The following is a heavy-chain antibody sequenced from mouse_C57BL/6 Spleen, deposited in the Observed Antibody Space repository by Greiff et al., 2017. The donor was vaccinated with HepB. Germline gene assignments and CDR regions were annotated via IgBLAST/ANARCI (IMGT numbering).Heavy chain of an antibody. CDR1: GYAFSSSW. D-gene: IGHD1-1*01. J-gene: IGHJ2*01. CDR3: ARRYYGSRLDY. V-gene: IGHV1-82*01. CDR2: IYPGDGDT. Sequence: VQLQQSGPELVKPGASVKISCKASGYAFSSSWMNWVKQRPGKGLEWIGRIYPGDGDTNYNGKFKGKATLTADKSSSTAYMQLSSLTSEDSAVYFCARRYYGSRLDYWGQGTTLTVSS.